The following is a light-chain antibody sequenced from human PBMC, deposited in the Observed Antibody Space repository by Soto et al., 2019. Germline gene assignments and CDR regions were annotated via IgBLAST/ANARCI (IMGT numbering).Light chain of an antibody. CDR1: TSNIGSNY. V-gene: IGLV1-47*01. CDR3: ATWGDSLNGFYV. Sequence: QSVLTQPPSASGTPGQGVTISCSGSTSNIGSNYVYWYQQLPGTAPKLLIYRNNQRPSGVPDRFSGSKSGTSASLAISGLRSDDEADYFCATWGDSLNGFYVFXTGTKLTVL. CDR2: RNN. J-gene: IGLJ1*01.